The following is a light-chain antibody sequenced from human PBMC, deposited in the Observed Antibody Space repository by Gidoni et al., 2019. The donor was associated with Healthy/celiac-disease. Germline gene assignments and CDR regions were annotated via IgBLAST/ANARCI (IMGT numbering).Light chain of an antibody. CDR3: QQYGSSPRT. Sequence: DIVLTQSPGTLSLSPGERATLSCRASQSVSSSYLALYQQKPGQAPRLLIYGASSRATGIPDRFSGSGSGTDFTLTISRLEPEDFAVYYCQQYGSSPRTFGGGTKVEIK. CDR2: GAS. CDR1: QSVSSSY. J-gene: IGKJ4*01. V-gene: IGKV3-20*01.